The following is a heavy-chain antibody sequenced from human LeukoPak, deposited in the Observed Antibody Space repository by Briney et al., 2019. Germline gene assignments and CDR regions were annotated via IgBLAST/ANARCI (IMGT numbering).Heavy chain of an antibody. J-gene: IGHJ6*04. CDR1: GFTFSSYA. D-gene: IGHD3-10*01. CDR3: AKDSGGPKDV. Sequence: PGGSLRLSCAASGFTFSSYAMHWVRQAPGKGLEWVAVISYDGSNKYYADSVKGRFTISRDNSKNTLYLQMNSLRAEDTAVYYCAKDSGGPKDVWGKGTTVTISS. CDR2: ISYDGSNK. V-gene: IGHV3-30*04.